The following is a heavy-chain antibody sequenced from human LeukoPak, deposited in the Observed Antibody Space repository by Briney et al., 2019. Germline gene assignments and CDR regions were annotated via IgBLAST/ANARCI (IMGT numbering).Heavy chain of an antibody. CDR3: TRLDSGSYYSPDYGFDY. CDR2: ISGSGGST. V-gene: IGHV3-23*01. CDR1: GFTFSSYA. J-gene: IGHJ4*02. D-gene: IGHD1-26*01. Sequence: GGSLRLSCAASGFTFSSYAMSWVRQAPGKGLEWVSAISGSGGSTYYADSVKGRFTISRDDSKNTAYLQMNSLETEDTALYYCTRLDSGSYYSPDYGFDYWGQGTLVTVSS.